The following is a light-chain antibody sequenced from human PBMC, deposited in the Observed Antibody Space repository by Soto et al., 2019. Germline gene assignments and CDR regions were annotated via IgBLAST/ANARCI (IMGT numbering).Light chain of an antibody. V-gene: IGLV2-14*01. J-gene: IGLJ2*01. CDR2: EVS. CDR3: TSYTGSSTLV. CDR1: SSDVGGYNY. Sequence: QSALTQPASVSGSPGQSITISCTGTSSDVGGYNYVYWYQQYPGKAPKLMIYEVSNRPSGVSDRFSGSKSGNTASLTISGLQAEDEADYYCTSYTGSSTLVFGGGTKLTVL.